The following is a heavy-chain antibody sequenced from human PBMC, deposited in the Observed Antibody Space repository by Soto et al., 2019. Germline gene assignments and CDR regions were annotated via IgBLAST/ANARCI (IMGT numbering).Heavy chain of an antibody. CDR2: INHSGST. CDR1: GGSFSGYY. D-gene: IGHD1-20*01. V-gene: IGHV4-34*01. J-gene: IGHJ1*01. CDR3: ARGITGSEGAEYFQH. Sequence: QVQLQQWGAGLLKPSETLSLTCAVYGGSFSGYYWSWIRQPPGKGLEWIGEINHSGSTNYNPSLKSRVTISVDTSKNQFSLKLSSVTAADTAVYYCARGITGSEGAEYFQHWGQGTLVTVSS.